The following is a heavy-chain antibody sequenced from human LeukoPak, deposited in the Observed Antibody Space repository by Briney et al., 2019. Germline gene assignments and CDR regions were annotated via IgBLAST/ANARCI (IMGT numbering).Heavy chain of an antibody. CDR1: GGSINSYY. CDR2: MFYSGDT. Sequence: SETLSLTCNVSGGSINSYYWRWIRQPPGKGLEWIGDMFYSGDTNYKPSLKRRVTTSVDSSKDQFSLKLTSVTAADTAVYYCARPTLVGARNAFDISGQGAKVTASS. J-gene: IGHJ3*02. D-gene: IGHD1-26*01. CDR3: ARPTLVGARNAFDI. V-gene: IGHV4-59*08.